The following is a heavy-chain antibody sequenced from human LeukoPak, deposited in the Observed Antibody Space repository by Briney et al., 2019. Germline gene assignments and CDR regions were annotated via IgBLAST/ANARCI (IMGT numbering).Heavy chain of an antibody. Sequence: SETLSLTCTVSGYSISSGYYWSWIRQPPGKGLEWIGYIYYSGSTNYNPSLKSRVTISVDTSKNQFSLKLSSVTAADTAVYYCARGGIGSIDAFDIWGQGTMVTVSS. D-gene: IGHD3-16*01. V-gene: IGHV4-61*01. CDR1: GYSISSGYY. CDR2: IYYSGST. J-gene: IGHJ3*02. CDR3: ARGGIGSIDAFDI.